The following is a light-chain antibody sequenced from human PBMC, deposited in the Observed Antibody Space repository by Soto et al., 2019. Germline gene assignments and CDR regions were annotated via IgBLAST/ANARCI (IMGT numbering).Light chain of an antibody. CDR3: QQYNSYPWT. Sequence: DIQITQYHSTLSASVGDRVTITCRASQSIYSGLDWYQQKPGKAPKLLIYKASSLESGVPSRFSGSGSGTEFTLTISSLQPDDFATYYCQQYNSYPWTFGQGSKV. V-gene: IGKV1-5*03. CDR2: KAS. J-gene: IGKJ1*01. CDR1: QSIYSG.